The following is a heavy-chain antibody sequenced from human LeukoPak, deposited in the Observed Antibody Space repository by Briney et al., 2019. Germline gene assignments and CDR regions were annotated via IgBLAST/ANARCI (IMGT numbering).Heavy chain of an antibody. CDR2: ISAYNGNT. CDR3: ARDLRNFDWLLETNWFDP. D-gene: IGHD3-9*01. Sequence: GASVKVSCKASSYTFTSYGISRVGQAPGQGLEWMGWISAYNGNTNYAQKLQGRVTMTTDTSTSTAYMELRSLRSDDTAVYYCARDLRNFDWLLETNWFDPWGQGTPVTVSS. J-gene: IGHJ5*02. CDR1: SYTFTSYG. V-gene: IGHV1-18*01.